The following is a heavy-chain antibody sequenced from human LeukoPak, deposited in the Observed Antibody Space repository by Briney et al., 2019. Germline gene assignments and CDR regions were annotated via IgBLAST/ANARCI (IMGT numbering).Heavy chain of an antibody. Sequence: PSQTLSLTCTVSGGSVSSGDYYWSWVRQHPGKGLEWIGYIGYLYNSGSTYYNPSLKSRVTISLDTSKNQFSLRLTSVTAADTAVYYCARVLRAPRYFDYWGQGTLVTVSS. CDR3: ARVLRAPRYFDY. CDR2: IGYLYNSGST. V-gene: IGHV4-31*03. CDR1: GGSVSSGDYY. D-gene: IGHD2-21*02. J-gene: IGHJ4*02.